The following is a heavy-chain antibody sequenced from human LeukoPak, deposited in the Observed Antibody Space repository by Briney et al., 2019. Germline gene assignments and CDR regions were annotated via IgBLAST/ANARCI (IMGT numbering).Heavy chain of an antibody. D-gene: IGHD3-3*01. CDR3: ARAIRSGYYSDY. V-gene: IGHV1-8*03. J-gene: IGHJ4*02. CDR1: GYTFTSYD. CDR2: MNPNSGNT. Sequence: GASVTVSCKASGYTFTSYDINWVRQATGQGLEWMGWMNPNSGNTGYAQKFQGRVTITRNTSISTAYMELSSLRSEDTAVYYCARAIRSGYYSDYWGQGTLVTVSS.